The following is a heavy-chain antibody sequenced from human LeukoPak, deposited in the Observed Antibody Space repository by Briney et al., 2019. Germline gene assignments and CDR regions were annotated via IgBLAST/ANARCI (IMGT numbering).Heavy chain of an antibody. D-gene: IGHD2-2*01. V-gene: IGHV3-21*04. CDR2: ISSSSSYI. CDR3: ARSRSYYYGMDV. J-gene: IGHJ6*02. Sequence: GGSLRLSCAASGFTFSSYSMNWVRQAPGKGLEWVSSISSSSSYIYYADSVKGRFTISRDNSKNTLCLQMNSLRAEDTAVYYCARSRSYYYGMDVWGQGTTVTVSS. CDR1: GFTFSSYS.